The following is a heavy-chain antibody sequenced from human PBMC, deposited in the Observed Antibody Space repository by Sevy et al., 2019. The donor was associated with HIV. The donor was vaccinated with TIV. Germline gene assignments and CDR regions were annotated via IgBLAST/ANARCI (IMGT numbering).Heavy chain of an antibody. V-gene: IGHV4-59*01. J-gene: IGHJ5*02. CDR2: IYXSGST. CDR3: ARSHLAXCGGDCXSPXXXDX. D-gene: IGHD2-21*01. CDR1: GGXISSYY. Sequence: SXTLSLTCSVSGGXISSYYWXWIRQPPGKGLERXGXIYXSGSTNYNPSLKSRVTISVDMSKNQFSLKLSSVTAADTXVYYCARSHLAXCGGDCXSPXXXDXXGQGTLVTVSS.